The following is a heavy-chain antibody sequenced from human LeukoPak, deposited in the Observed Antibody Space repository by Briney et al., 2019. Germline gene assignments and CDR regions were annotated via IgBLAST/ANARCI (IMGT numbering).Heavy chain of an antibody. CDR2: INPKSGGT. V-gene: IGHV1-2*02. CDR1: GYTFTGYY. CDR3: ARSPQWGLVYYFDC. J-gene: IGHJ4*02. D-gene: IGHD1-26*01. Sequence: GASVKVSCKASGYTFTGYYMQWVRQAPGQGLEWMGWINPKSGGTNYAQKFQGRVTMTRDTSISTAYMELSRLRSDDTAVYYCARSPQWGLVYYFDCWGQGTLVTVSS.